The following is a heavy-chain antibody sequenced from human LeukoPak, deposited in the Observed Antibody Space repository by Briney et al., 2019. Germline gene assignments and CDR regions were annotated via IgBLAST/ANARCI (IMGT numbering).Heavy chain of an antibody. Sequence: ASVKVSCKASGYTFTGYYMHWVRQAPGQGLEWMGRIIPILGIANYAQKFQGRVTITADKSTSTAYMELSSLRSEDTAVYYCATGGCTNGVCFDAFDIWGQGTMVTVSS. D-gene: IGHD2-8*01. V-gene: IGHV1-69*02. J-gene: IGHJ3*02. CDR1: GYTFTGYY. CDR3: ATGGCTNGVCFDAFDI. CDR2: IIPILGIA.